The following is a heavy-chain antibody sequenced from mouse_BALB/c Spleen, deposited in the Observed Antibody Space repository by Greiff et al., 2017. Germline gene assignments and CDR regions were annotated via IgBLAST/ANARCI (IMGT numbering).Heavy chain of an antibody. CDR2: ISSGSSTI. J-gene: IGHJ2*01. CDR3: ARPHYYGYLDY. V-gene: IGHV5-17*02. CDR1: GFTFSSFG. Sequence: EVKLMESGGGLVQPGGSRKLSCAASGFTFSSFGMHWVRQAPEKGLEWVAYISSGSSTIYYADTVKGRFTISRDNPKNTLFLQMTSLRSEDTAMYYCARPHYYGYLDYWGQGTTLTVSS. D-gene: IGHD1-2*01.